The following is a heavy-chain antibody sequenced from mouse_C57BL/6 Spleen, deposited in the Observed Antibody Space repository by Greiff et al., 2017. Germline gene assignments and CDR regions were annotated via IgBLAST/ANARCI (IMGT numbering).Heavy chain of an antibody. D-gene: IGHD2-5*01. V-gene: IGHV1-55*01. CDR1: GYTFTSYW. J-gene: IGHJ4*01. CDR2: IYPGSGST. Sequence: QVQLQQPGAELVKPGASVQMSCKASGYTFTSYWITWVKQRPVQGLEWIGDIYPGSGSTNYNEKFKSTATLTVDTSSSTAYMQLSSLTSEDSAVYYCARRYSNYGGLYYAMDYWGQGTSVTVSS. CDR3: ARRYSNYGGLYYAMDY.